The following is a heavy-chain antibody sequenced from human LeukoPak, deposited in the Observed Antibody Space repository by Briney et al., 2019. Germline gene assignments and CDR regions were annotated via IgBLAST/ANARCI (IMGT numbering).Heavy chain of an antibody. D-gene: IGHD6-19*01. CDR2: IYTGGST. Sequence: PGGSLRLSCAASGFIVSSNYMSWVRQAPGKGLEWVSVIYTGGSTHYADSVKGRFTISTDNSKNTLYLQMNSLRAEDTSVYYCARGRNSGWYEFVGQFDYWGQGTLVTVSS. CDR1: GFIVSSNY. V-gene: IGHV3-66*01. CDR3: ARGRNSGWYEFVGQFDY. J-gene: IGHJ4*02.